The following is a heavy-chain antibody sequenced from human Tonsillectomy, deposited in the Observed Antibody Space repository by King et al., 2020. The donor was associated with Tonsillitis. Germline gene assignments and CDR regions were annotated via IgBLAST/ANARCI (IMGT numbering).Heavy chain of an antibody. Sequence: VQLQESGPGLVKPSETLSLTCAVSGNSINSGYYWGWIRQPPGKGLEWIGSIYHSGSTYYNPSLKSRVTISVDTSKNQFSLRLSSVTAADTAVYYCAQGGLYGGYDRGEYSFDSWGQGTLVTVSS. CDR1: GNSINSGYY. D-gene: IGHD5-12*01. CDR3: AQGGLYGGYDRGEYSFDS. J-gene: IGHJ4*02. V-gene: IGHV4-38-2*01. CDR2: IYHSGST.